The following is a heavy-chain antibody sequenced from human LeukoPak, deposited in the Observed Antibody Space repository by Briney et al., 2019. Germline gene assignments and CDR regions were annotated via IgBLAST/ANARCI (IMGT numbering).Heavy chain of an antibody. D-gene: IGHD4-17*01. CDR1: GFIVSSNY. V-gene: IGHV3-23*01. J-gene: IGHJ4*02. CDR3: AKDRTTVTTFHY. Sequence: GGSLRLSCAASGFIVSSNYMSWVRQAPGKGLEWVSAISGSGGSTYYADSVKGRFTISRDNSKNTLYLQMNSLRAEDTAVYYCAKDRTTVTTFHYWGQGTLVTVSS. CDR2: ISGSGGST.